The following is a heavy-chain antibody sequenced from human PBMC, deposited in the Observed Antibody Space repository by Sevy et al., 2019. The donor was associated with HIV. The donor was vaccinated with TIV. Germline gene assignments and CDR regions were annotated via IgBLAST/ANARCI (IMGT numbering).Heavy chain of an antibody. CDR3: ASEKXXXXTXXXXXXX. J-gene: IGHJ1*01. Sequence: SETLSLTCTVSGGSXSSGGYYWSWIRQHPGKGLEGIGYIYYSGSTYYNPSLESRGTLSVDTSKNQFSLMLSSVTAGXTAVYYCASEKXXXXTXXXXXXXWGXXTLVTVSS. CDR2: IYYSGST. CDR1: GGSXSSGGYY. V-gene: IGHV4-31*03.